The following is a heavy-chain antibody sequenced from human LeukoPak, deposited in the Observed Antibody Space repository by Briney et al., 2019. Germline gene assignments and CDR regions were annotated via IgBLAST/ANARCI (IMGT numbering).Heavy chain of an antibody. CDR3: ARERGLGDLPDP. Sequence: GGSLRLSCAASGFTFRDAWMTWVRQAPGKGLEWVAVISYDGSNKYYVGSVKGRFTISRDNSKNTLYLQMNSLRAEDTAVYYCARERGLGDLPDPWGQGTLVTVSS. CDR2: ISYDGSNK. J-gene: IGHJ5*02. CDR1: GFTFRDAW. V-gene: IGHV3-30-3*01. D-gene: IGHD3-22*01.